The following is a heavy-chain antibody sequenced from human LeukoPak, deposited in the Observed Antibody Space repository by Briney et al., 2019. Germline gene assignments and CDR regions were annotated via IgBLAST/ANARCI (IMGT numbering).Heavy chain of an antibody. CDR1: GYTFTGYY. Sequence: ASVKVSCKASGYTFTGYYMHWVRQAPGQGLEWMGWINPNSGGTNYAQKFQGRVTMTRDTSIGTAYMELSRLRSDDTAVYYCARGYYDSSGYSTIDAFDIWGQGTMVTVSS. CDR3: ARGYYDSSGYSTIDAFDI. D-gene: IGHD3-22*01. V-gene: IGHV1-2*02. CDR2: INPNSGGT. J-gene: IGHJ3*02.